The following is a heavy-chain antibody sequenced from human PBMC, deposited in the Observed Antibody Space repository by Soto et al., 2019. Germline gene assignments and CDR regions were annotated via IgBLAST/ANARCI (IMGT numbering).Heavy chain of an antibody. CDR2: IYYGGST. Sequence: SDILSLTCTVSCGSISSSSYYWVFIRQPPWKGLEWIGTIYYGGSTSYNPSLKSRVIISVDTSKNQFSLKLSSVTAADTALYYCARRSNSGWFFDYWGQGTLVTVSS. CDR3: ARRSNSGWFFDY. V-gene: IGHV4-39*01. J-gene: IGHJ4*02. D-gene: IGHD6-13*01. CDR1: CGSISSSSYY.